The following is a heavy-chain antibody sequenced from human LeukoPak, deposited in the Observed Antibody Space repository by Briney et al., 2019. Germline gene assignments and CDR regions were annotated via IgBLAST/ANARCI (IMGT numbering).Heavy chain of an antibody. V-gene: IGHV1-46*01. CDR1: GYTFTSYY. D-gene: IGHD4-17*01. CDR2: INPSGGST. Sequence: ASVKVSCKASGYTFTSYYMHWVRQAPGQGLEWMGIINPSGGSTSYAQKFQGRVTMTTDTSTSTAYMELRSLRSDDTAVYYCARGAHDYGDYDLDYWGQGTLVTVSS. CDR3: ARGAHDYGDYDLDY. J-gene: IGHJ4*02.